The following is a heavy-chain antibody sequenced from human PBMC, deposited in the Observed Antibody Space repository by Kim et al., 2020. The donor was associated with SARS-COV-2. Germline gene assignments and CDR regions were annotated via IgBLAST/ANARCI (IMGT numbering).Heavy chain of an antibody. CDR2: ISWNSGSI. Sequence: LSLTCAASGFTFDDYAMHWVRQAPGKGLEWVSGISWNSGSIGYADSVKGRFTISRDNAKNSLYLQMNSLRAEDTALYYCAKFARGVEDAFDIWGQGTRVTVSS. CDR1: GFTFDDYA. V-gene: IGHV3-9*01. J-gene: IGHJ3*02. D-gene: IGHD3-10*01. CDR3: AKFARGVEDAFDI.